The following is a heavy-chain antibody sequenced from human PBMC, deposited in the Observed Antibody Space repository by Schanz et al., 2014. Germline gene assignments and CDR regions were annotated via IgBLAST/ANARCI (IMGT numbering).Heavy chain of an antibody. Sequence: EVQLLESGGGLVQPGGSLRLSCAASGFTFSSYAMSWVRQAPGKGLEWVSAISGSGETTYYADSVKGRFTISRDNSKNALYLQMSSLRGEDTAVYYCAKVWGSDYFYPFDYWGQGTLVTVSS. D-gene: IGHD3-22*01. CDR2: ISGSGETT. J-gene: IGHJ4*02. V-gene: IGHV3-23*01. CDR3: AKVWGSDYFYPFDY. CDR1: GFTFSSYA.